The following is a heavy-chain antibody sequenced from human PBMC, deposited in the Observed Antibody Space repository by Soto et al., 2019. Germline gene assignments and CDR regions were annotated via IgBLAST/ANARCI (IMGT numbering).Heavy chain of an antibody. D-gene: IGHD6-13*01. CDR2: ISSNGNYI. CDR1: GFTFSSYS. V-gene: IGHV3-21*01. J-gene: IGHJ4*02. Sequence: EVQLVESGGGLVKPGGSLRLSCAASGFTFSSYSMNWVRQAPGKGLEWVSSISSNGNYIYYADSEKGRFTISRDNAQNSLYLQMDSLSAEDTALYYCAREEQQLVIAYWGQGTLVTVSS. CDR3: AREEQQLVIAY.